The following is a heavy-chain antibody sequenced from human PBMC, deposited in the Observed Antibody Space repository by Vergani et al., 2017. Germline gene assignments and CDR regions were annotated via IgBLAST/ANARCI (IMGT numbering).Heavy chain of an antibody. CDR1: GFTLRAYW. D-gene: IGHD3-3*01. CDR2: TRNKARGYST. V-gene: IGHV3-72*01. Sequence: EVRLVESGGGLVQPGGSLSLSFATSGFTLRAYWIDWVRQAPGKGLEWVARTRNKARGYSTDYAASVRGRFIVSRDASGKSVSLQMTRLRIDDTAVYFCARTLKFLEMDVWGKGTTVTVSS. J-gene: IGHJ6*04. CDR3: ARTLKFLEMDV.